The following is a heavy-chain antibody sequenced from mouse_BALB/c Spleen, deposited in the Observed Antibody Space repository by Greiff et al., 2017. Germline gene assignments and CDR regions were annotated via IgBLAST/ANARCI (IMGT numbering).Heavy chain of an antibody. CDR3: ARHVGTEYFDY. Sequence: DVKLVESGGDLVKPGGSLKLSCAASGFTFSSYGMSWVRQTPDKRLEWVATISSGGSYTYYPDSVKGRFTISRDNAKNTLYLQMSSLKSEDTAMYYCARHVGTEYFDYWGQGTTLTVSS. D-gene: IGHD4-1*01. J-gene: IGHJ2*01. CDR1: GFTFSSYG. CDR2: ISSGGSYT. V-gene: IGHV5-6*02.